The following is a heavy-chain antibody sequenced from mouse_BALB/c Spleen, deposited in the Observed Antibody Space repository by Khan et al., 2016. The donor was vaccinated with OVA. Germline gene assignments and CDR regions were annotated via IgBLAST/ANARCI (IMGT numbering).Heavy chain of an antibody. D-gene: IGHD4-1*01. CDR2: ISYSGRT. J-gene: IGHJ3*01. CDR1: GYSITSDYA. CDR3: AMGRTY. V-gene: IGHV3-2*02. Sequence: EVQLQESGPGLVKPSQSLSLTCTVTGYSITSDYAWNWIRQFPGNKLEWMGYISYSGRTSYNPSLKRRISVTRDTSKNQFFLQLNSVTTEDTATYYCAMGRTYWGQGTLVTVSA.